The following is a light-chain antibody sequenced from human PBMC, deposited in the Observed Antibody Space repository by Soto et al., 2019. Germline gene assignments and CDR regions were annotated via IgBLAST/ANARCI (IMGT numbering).Light chain of an antibody. J-gene: IGKJ4*01. CDR1: QNINGW. CDR2: KAS. CDR3: LQYNVYPLS. V-gene: IGKV1-5*03. Sequence: DIQMTQSPSTLSASVGDRVTITCRASQNINGWLAWYQQRPGKGPNLLIHKASTLEVGVPSRFSASASGTEFTLTISSLQPDDFAVYFCLQYNVYPLSFGGGTKVEIK.